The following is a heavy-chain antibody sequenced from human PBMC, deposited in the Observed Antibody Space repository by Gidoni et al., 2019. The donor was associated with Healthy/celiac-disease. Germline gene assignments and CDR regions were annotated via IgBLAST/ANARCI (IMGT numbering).Heavy chain of an antibody. CDR3: ARATMGYCSSTSCYDRAFDI. V-gene: IGHV1-46*03. CDR2: INPSGGST. CDR1: GYTFTSYY. Sequence: QVQLVQSGAEVKKPGASVKVSCTASGYTFTSYYMHWVRQAPGQGLEWMGIINPSGGSTSYAQKFQGRVTMTRDTSTSTVYMELSSLRSEDTAVYYCARATMGYCSSTSCYDRAFDIWGQGTMVTVSS. D-gene: IGHD2-2*01. J-gene: IGHJ3*02.